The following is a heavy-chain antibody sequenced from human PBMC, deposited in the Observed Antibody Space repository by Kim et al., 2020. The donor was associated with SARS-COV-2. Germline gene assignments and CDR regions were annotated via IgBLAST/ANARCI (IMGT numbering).Heavy chain of an antibody. D-gene: IGHD1-26*01. J-gene: IGHJ3*02. CDR2: IIPIFGTA. CDR1: GGTFSSYA. CDR3: ARDPSASGSYWAYAFDI. Sequence: SVKVSCKASGGTFSSYAISWVRQAPGQGLEWMGGIIPIFGTANYAQKFQGRVTITADESTSTAYMELSSLRSEDTAVYYCARDPSASGSYWAYAFDIWGQGTMVTVSS. V-gene: IGHV1-69*13.